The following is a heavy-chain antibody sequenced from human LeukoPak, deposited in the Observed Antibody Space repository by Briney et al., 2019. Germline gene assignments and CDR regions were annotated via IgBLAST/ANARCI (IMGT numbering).Heavy chain of an antibody. V-gene: IGHV3-48*04. D-gene: IGHD1-26*01. CDR1: GFTFSNYN. CDR2: ISDGSSTI. Sequence: GGSLRLSCAASGFTFSNYNLNWVRQAPGKGLGWVSYISDGSSTIYYADSVRGRFTISRDNAKNSLYLQMNSLRAEDTALYYCAKDFSLYSGSYYFDYWGQGTLVTVSS. J-gene: IGHJ4*02. CDR3: AKDFSLYSGSYYFDY.